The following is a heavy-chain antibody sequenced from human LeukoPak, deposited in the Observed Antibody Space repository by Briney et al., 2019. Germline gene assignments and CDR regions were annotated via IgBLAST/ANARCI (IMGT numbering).Heavy chain of an antibody. D-gene: IGHD5-18*01. J-gene: IGHJ6*03. CDR3: ARGYTAWYYYYMDV. V-gene: IGHV4-59*12. CDR1: GGSISSYY. CDR2: IYYSGST. Sequence: SETLSLTCTVSGGSISSYYWSWIRQPPGKGLEWIGYIYYSGSTNYNPSPKSRVTISVNTSKNQFSLKLSSVTAADTAVYYCARGYTAWYYYYMDVWGKGTTVTVSS.